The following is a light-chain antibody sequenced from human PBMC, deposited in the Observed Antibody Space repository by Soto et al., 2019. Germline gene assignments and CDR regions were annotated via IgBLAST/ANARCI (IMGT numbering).Light chain of an antibody. Sequence: EIVITQSPATLSVSPGERATLSCRASQSVSSNLAWYQQKPGQAPRLLIYGASTRATGIPARFSGSGSGTEFTLTISSLXSEDFAVYYRQQYNNWPPWTFGQETKVDIK. J-gene: IGKJ1*01. CDR2: GAS. CDR3: QQYNNWPPWT. V-gene: IGKV3-15*01. CDR1: QSVSSN.